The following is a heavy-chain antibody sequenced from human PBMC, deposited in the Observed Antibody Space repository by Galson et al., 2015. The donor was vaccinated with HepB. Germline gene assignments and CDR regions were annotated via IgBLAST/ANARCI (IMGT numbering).Heavy chain of an antibody. Sequence: SLRLSCAASGFTFSSYAMSWVRQAPGKGLEWVSAISGSGGSTYYADSVKGRFTISRDNSKNTLYLQMNSLRAEDTAVYYCAKDLWLLAARPPHDAFDIWGQGTMVTVSS. V-gene: IGHV3-23*01. J-gene: IGHJ3*02. D-gene: IGHD6-6*01. CDR1: GFTFSSYA. CDR3: AKDLWLLAARPPHDAFDI. CDR2: ISGSGGST.